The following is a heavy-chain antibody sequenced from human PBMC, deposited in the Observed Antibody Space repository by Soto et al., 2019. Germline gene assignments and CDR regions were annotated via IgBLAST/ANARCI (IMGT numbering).Heavy chain of an antibody. D-gene: IGHD2-15*01. CDR3: ARGRDPGDCSGDSCYTYYFDY. J-gene: IGHJ4*02. CDR1: GGSFSGYY. Sequence: QVQLQQWGAGLLKPSETLSLTCAVYGGSFSGYYWSWIRQPPGKGLEWIGEINHSGSTNYNPSLKSRVTISVDTSKNQFSLKLSSVTAADTAVYYCARGRDPGDCSGDSCYTYYFDYWGQGTLVTVSS. V-gene: IGHV4-34*01. CDR2: INHSGST.